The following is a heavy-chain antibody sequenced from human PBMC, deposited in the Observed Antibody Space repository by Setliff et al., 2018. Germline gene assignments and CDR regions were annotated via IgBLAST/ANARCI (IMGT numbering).Heavy chain of an antibody. CDR1: GYSISSPHY. CDR2: IKHSGNT. J-gene: IGHJ5*01. CDR3: VRDLPELTGRSFDP. D-gene: IGHD7-27*01. V-gene: IGHV4-38-2*02. Sequence: PSETLSLTCAVSGYSISSPHYWGWIRQPPGKGLEWIGSIKHSGNTYYNPSLKSRVTMSIDTSKNQFSLKLTSVTAADTAVYYCVRDLPELTGRSFDPWGQGTQVTVSS.